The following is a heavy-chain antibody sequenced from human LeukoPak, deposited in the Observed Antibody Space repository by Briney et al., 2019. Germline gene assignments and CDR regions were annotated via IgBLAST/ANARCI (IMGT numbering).Heavy chain of an antibody. V-gene: IGHV4-38-2*02. CDR3: ARGGYDFAISVGYYYYYYMDV. J-gene: IGHJ6*03. CDR2: IYHSGST. Sequence: SETLSLTCTVSGYSISSGYYWGWIRQPPGKGLEWIGSIYHSGSTYYNPSLKSRVTISVDTSKNQFSLKLSSVTAADTAVYYCARGGYDFAISVGYYYYYYMDVWGKGTTVTVSS. CDR1: GYSISSGYY. D-gene: IGHD5-12*01.